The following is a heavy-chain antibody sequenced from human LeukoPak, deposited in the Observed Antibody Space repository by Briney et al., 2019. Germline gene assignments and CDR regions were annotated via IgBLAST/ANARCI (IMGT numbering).Heavy chain of an antibody. Sequence: QAGGSLRLSCAASGFTFSSYAMSWVRQAPGKGLEWVSAISGSGGSTYYADSVKGRFTISRDNSKNTLYLQMNSLRAEDTAVYYCAKPGRYQLLPYFDYWGQGTLVTVSS. D-gene: IGHD2-2*01. CDR2: ISGSGGST. CDR3: AKPGRYQLLPYFDY. J-gene: IGHJ4*02. V-gene: IGHV3-23*01. CDR1: GFTFSSYA.